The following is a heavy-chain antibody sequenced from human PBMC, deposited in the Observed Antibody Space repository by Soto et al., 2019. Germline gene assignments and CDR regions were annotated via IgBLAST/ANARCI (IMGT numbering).Heavy chain of an antibody. CDR1: GYTFTSYD. J-gene: IGHJ4*02. V-gene: IGHV1-8*01. D-gene: IGHD3-10*01. CDR3: GRGGAGGGVDY. CDR2: MNPNSGNT. Sequence: QVQLVQSGAEVKKPGASVKVSCKASGYTFTSYDINWVRQATGQGLEWMGWMNPNSGNTGYAQKFQGRVTKPRNTPKSTAYREVSSVRSEDAAVYYWGRGGAGGGVDYWGQGTLVTVSS.